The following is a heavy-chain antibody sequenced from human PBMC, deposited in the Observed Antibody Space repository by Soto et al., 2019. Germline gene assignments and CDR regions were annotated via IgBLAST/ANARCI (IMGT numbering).Heavy chain of an antibody. V-gene: IGHV3-30-3*01. CDR3: ARESAIWSANYYYYGMDV. J-gene: IGHJ6*02. CDR1: GFTFSSYA. D-gene: IGHD3-10*01. Sequence: QVQLVESGGGVVQPGRSLRLSCAASGFTFSSYAMHWVRQAPGKGLEWVAVISYDGSNKYYADSVKGRFTISRDNSKNTLYLQMNSLRAEDTAVYYCARESAIWSANYYYYGMDVWCQGTTVTVSS. CDR2: ISYDGSNK.